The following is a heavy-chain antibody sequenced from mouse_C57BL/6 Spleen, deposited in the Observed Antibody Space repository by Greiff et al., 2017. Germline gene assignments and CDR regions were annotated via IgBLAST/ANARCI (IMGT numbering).Heavy chain of an antibody. D-gene: IGHD4-1*01. CDR1: GFSLTSYG. CDR3: ARELGREGYFDV. V-gene: IGHV2-2*01. Sequence: QVQLKQSGPGLVQPSQSLSITCTVSGFSLTSYGVHWVRQSPGKGLEWLGVIWSGGSTDYNAAFISRLSISKDNSKSQVFFKMNSLQADDTAIYYCARELGREGYFDVWGTGTTVTVSS. J-gene: IGHJ1*03. CDR2: IWSGGST.